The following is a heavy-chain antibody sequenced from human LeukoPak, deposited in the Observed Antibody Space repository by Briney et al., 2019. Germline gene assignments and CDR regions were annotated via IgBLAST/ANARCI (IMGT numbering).Heavy chain of an antibody. CDR3: AKEREYYYDSSGYLNWFDP. Sequence: GGSLRLSCAASGFTFSSYAMSWVRQAPGKGLEWVSAISGSGGSTYYADSVKGRFTISRDNSKNTLYLQMNSLRAEDTAVYYCAKEREYYYDSSGYLNWFDPWGQGTLVTVSS. CDR2: ISGSGGST. CDR1: GFTFSSYA. V-gene: IGHV3-23*01. J-gene: IGHJ5*02. D-gene: IGHD3-22*01.